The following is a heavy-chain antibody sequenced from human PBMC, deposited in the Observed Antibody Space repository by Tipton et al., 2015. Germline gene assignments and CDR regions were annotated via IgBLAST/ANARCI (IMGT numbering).Heavy chain of an antibody. V-gene: IGHV4-39*01. CDR1: GGSIGSNHY. CDR3: ARGVVIPATGGRGQINWFDP. D-gene: IGHD1-26*01. J-gene: IGHJ5*02. Sequence: TLSLTCTVSGGSIGSNHYWGWIRQPPGKGPEWIGSIHHGGITYYKSSHKSRASVSVDTSNNQFSLMLNSVTAADTAVYYCARGVVIPATGGRGQINWFDPWGQGILVTVTS. CDR2: IHHGGIT.